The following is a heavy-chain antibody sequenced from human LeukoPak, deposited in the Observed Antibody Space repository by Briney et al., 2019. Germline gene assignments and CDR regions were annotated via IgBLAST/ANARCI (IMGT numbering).Heavy chain of an antibody. Sequence: GGSPRLSCAASGFTFSSYAMHWVRQAPGKGLEWVAVISYDGSNKYYADSVKGRFTISRDNSKNTLYLQMNSLRAEDTAVYYCARDLNDVLLWFGDRSHYYGMDVWGQGTTVTVSS. V-gene: IGHV3-30-3*01. CDR1: GFTFSSYA. J-gene: IGHJ6*02. CDR2: ISYDGSNK. D-gene: IGHD3-10*01. CDR3: ARDLNDVLLWFGDRSHYYGMDV.